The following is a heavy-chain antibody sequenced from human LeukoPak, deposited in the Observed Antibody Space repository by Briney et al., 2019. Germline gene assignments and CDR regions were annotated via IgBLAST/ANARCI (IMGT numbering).Heavy chain of an antibody. CDR3: AKDLDDHGSGTCFDY. V-gene: IGHV3-30*18. CDR1: GFTFRSYA. D-gene: IGHD3-10*01. Sequence: PGGSLRLSCAASGFTFRSYAIHWVRQAPGKGLEWVAVISYDGRNKYYSDSVKGRFTNSRDNSKNTLFLQMNSLRAEDTAVYYCAKDLDDHGSGTCFDYWGQGTLVTVSS. J-gene: IGHJ4*02. CDR2: ISYDGRNK.